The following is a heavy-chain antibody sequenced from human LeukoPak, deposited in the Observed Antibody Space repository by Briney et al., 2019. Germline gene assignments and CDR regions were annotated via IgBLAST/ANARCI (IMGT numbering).Heavy chain of an antibody. CDR2: IKQDGREK. D-gene: IGHD6-13*01. CDR3: TRDEAAATN. J-gene: IGHJ4*02. CDR1: GFTFSNYW. Sequence: GGSLRFSCAGSGFTFSNYWMSWVRQAPGKGPEWVANIKQDGREKHYVDSVKGRFTISRDNAKSSLYLQMNSLRADDTAVYYCTRDEAAATNWGQGTLVTVSS. V-gene: IGHV3-7*01.